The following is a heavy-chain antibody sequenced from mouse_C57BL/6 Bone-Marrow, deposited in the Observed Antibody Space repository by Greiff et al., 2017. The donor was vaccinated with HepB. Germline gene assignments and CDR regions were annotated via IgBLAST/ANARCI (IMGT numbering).Heavy chain of an antibody. V-gene: IGHV5-4*01. J-gene: IGHJ3*01. CDR3: AREPNWFAY. CDR1: GFTFSSYA. Sequence: EVKVVESGGGLVKPGGSLKLSCAASGFTFSSYAMSWVRQTPEKRLEWVATISDGGSYTYYPDNVKGRFTISRDNAKNNLYLQMSHLKSEDTAMYYCAREPNWFAYWGQGTLVTVSA. CDR2: ISDGGSYT.